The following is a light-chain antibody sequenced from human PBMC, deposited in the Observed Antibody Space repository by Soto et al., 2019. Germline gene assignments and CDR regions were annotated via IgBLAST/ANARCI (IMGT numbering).Light chain of an antibody. Sequence: QSALTQPASVSGSPGQSITISCTGTSSDVGGYNYVSWYQQHPGKAPKLMIYEVSNRPSGVSNRFSGSKSGNTASLTIPGLQAEDEADYYCSSYTSSSTYVFATGTKVTVL. CDR2: EVS. V-gene: IGLV2-14*01. CDR3: SSYTSSSTYV. CDR1: SSDVGGYNY. J-gene: IGLJ1*01.